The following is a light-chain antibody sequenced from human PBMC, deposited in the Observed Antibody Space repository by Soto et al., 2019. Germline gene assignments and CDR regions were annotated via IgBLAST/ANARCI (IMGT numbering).Light chain of an antibody. CDR3: SSYTSTSTLVV. CDR2: DVT. J-gene: IGLJ2*01. Sequence: QSVLTQPASVSGSPGQSITISCTGTSTDVGNRNYVSWYQQHPGKAPKLMIYDVTNRPSGVSNRFSGSQSGNTASLTISGLQAEDEADYYCSSYTSTSTLVVFGGGTKLTVL. CDR1: STDVGNRNY. V-gene: IGLV2-14*01.